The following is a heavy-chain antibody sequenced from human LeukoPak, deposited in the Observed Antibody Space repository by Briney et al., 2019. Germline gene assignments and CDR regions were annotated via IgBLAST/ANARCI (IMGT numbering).Heavy chain of an antibody. CDR2: IYYSGST. Sequence: SSETLSLTCTVSGGSISSYYWSWIRQPPGKGLEWIGYIYYSGSTNYNPPLKSRVTISIDTSNNQFSLKLSSVTAADTAVYYCAGEMGNRFDPWGQGTLVIVSS. CDR3: AGEMGNRFDP. CDR1: GGSISSYY. V-gene: IGHV4-59*01. J-gene: IGHJ5*02. D-gene: IGHD3-16*01.